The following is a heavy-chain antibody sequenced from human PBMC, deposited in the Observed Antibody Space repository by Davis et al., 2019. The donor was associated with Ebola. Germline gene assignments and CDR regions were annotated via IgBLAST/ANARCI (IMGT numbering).Heavy chain of an antibody. V-gene: IGHV3-23*01. CDR2: ASGSGETT. D-gene: IGHD3-10*01. Sequence: GGSLRLSCVVSGVPFSKYAMSWVRQVPGKGLEWVSGASGSGETTYYAHSVKGRFTISRDNFQNTLFLQMNSLRVEDTAVYYCAKSSEIILLTGGLDYWGQGALVTVSS. CDR3: AKSSEIILLTGGLDY. J-gene: IGHJ4*02. CDR1: GVPFSKYA.